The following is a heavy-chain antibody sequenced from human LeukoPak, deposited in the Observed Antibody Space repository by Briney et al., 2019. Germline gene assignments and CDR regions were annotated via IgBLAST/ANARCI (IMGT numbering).Heavy chain of an antibody. CDR2: MNPNSGKT. D-gene: IGHD3-10*01. CDR1: GYTFTSYD. Sequence: GASVKVSCKASGYTFTSYDINWVRQATGQGLEWMGWMNPNSGKTGYAQKFQGRVTMTRNTSISTAYMELSSLRSEDTAVYYCARVVRGVRYFDYWGQGTLVTVSS. CDR3: ARVVRGVRYFDY. V-gene: IGHV1-8*01. J-gene: IGHJ4*02.